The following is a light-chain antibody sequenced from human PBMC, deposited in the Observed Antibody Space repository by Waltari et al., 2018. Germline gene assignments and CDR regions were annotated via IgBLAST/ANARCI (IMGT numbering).Light chain of an antibody. CDR2: DVS. V-gene: IGLV2-11*01. Sequence: QSALTQPRSVSGSPVQSVTISCTGTSSDVGGYNYVSWYQQPPGQAPKLMIYDVSQRPAGVPDRFGGAKSGNTASLTSSGLQAEDDADYYCCSYAGSYTSLFGGGTKLSVL. J-gene: IGLJ2*01. CDR3: CSYAGSYTSL. CDR1: SSDVGGYNY.